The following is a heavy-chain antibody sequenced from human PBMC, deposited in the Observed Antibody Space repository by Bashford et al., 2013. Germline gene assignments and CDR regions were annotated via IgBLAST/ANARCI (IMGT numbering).Heavy chain of an antibody. D-gene: IGHD1-26*01. Sequence: WVRQAPGQGLEWMGGIIPIFGTANYAQKFQGRVTITADESTSTAYMELSSLRSEDTAVYYCARGPVVGATRDLDYWGQGTLVTVSS. CDR2: IIPIFGTA. CDR3: ARGPVVGATRDLDY. V-gene: IGHV1-69*01. J-gene: IGHJ4*02.